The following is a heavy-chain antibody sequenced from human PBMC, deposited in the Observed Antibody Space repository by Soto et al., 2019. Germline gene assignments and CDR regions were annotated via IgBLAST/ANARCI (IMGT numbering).Heavy chain of an antibody. CDR3: ARERASVYCSSTSCYPYGWFDH. J-gene: IGHJ5*02. Sequence: QVQLLQSGAEVKKPGSSVKVSCKASGGTFSSYAISWVRQSPGQGLEWMGGIIPIFGTANYAQKFQGRVKITADEDTSTAYMELSSLRSEDTGVYYCARERASVYCSSTSCYPYGWFDHGGQGTLVTVSS. CDR2: IIPIFGTA. CDR1: GGTFSSYA. V-gene: IGHV1-69*01. D-gene: IGHD2-2*01.